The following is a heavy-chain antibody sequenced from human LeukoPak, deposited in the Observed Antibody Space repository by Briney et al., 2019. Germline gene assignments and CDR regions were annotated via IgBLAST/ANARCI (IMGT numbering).Heavy chain of an antibody. V-gene: IGHV1-69*13. CDR1: GGTFSSYA. Sequence: VASVKVSCKASGGTFSSYAISWVRQAPGQGLEWMGGIIPIFGTANYAQKFQGRVTITADESTSTAYMELSSLRSEDTAVYYCARPEYYYDSSGYYFWGQGTLVTVSS. J-gene: IGHJ4*02. CDR2: IIPIFGTA. D-gene: IGHD3-22*01. CDR3: ARPEYYYDSSGYYF.